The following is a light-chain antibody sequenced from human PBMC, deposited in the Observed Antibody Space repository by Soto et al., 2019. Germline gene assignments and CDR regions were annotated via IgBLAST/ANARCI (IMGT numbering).Light chain of an antibody. CDR1: QSVRSY. CDR3: QQRYNWPPIT. V-gene: IGKV3-11*01. J-gene: IGKJ4*01. CDR2: DTS. Sequence: EIVFTQTPATLALSPGERPTLSCRSSQSVRSYLAWYQQKPGQAPRLLIYDTSTRATGIPARFSGSGSGTDFTLTISSLEPEDFAVYYCQQRYNWPPITFGGGTKVDIK.